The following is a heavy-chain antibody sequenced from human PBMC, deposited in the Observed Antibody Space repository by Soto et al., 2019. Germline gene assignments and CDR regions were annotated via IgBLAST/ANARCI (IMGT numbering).Heavy chain of an antibody. V-gene: IGHV4-34*01. CDR3: ARGLFDY. CDR1: GGSFSGYY. J-gene: IGHJ4*02. Sequence: SETLSLTCAVYGGSFSGYYWSWIRQPPGKGLEWIGEINHSGSTNYNPSLKSRVTISVDTSKNQFSLKLSSVTAADTAVYYCARGLFDYWGQGTLVTVSS. CDR2: INHSGST.